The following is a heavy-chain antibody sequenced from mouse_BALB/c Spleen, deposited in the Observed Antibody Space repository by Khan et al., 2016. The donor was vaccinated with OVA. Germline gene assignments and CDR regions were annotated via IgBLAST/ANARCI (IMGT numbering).Heavy chain of an antibody. V-gene: IGHV14-3*02. CDR2: IDPANGNT. CDR3: THSLLLYAMDY. CDR1: GFNITNTY. D-gene: IGHD1-2*01. Sequence: VQLQQSGAEFVKPGASVRLSCTATGFNITNTYIHWVKQRPEQGLEWIGRIDPANGNTKYDPKFQGKATLTADTSSNTAFLQLSSLTSEDTAVSYCTHSLLLYAMDYWGQGTSVTVSS. J-gene: IGHJ4*01.